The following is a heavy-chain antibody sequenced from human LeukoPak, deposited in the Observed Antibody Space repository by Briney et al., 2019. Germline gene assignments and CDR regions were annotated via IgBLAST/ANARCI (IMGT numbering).Heavy chain of an antibody. CDR2: IIPIFGTA. D-gene: IGHD1-26*01. Sequence: SVTVSCKASGGTFSSYAISWVRQAPGQGLEWMGRIIPIFGTANYAQKFQGRVTITADKSTSTAYMELSSLRSEDTAVYYCARAALLSGSYRDYWGQGTLVTVSS. CDR3: ARAALLSGSYRDY. V-gene: IGHV1-69*06. J-gene: IGHJ4*02. CDR1: GGTFSSYA.